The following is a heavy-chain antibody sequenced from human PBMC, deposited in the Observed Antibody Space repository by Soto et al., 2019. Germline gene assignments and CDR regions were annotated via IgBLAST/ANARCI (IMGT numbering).Heavy chain of an antibody. CDR2: IYYSGST. Sequence: SETLSLTCTVSGGSISSYYWSWIRQPPGKGLEWIGYIYYSGSTNYNPSLKSRVTISVDTSKNQFSLKLSSVTAADTAVYYRARVGRYCSSTSCWYNWFDPWGQGTLVTVSS. J-gene: IGHJ5*02. D-gene: IGHD2-2*01. CDR1: GGSISSYY. V-gene: IGHV4-59*01. CDR3: ARVGRYCSSTSCWYNWFDP.